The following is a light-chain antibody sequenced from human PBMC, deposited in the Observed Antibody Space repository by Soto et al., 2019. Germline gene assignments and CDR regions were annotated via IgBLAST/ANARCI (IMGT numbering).Light chain of an antibody. CDR1: QSVSSSY. CDR2: GAS. Sequence: EIVLTQSPGTLSLSPGERATLSCRASQSVSSSYLAWYQQKPGQAPRLLIYGASSRATGIPDRFSGSVSGTDFTLTISRLEPEDFALYYCQQDGSSSFTFGPGTKVDIK. V-gene: IGKV3-20*01. CDR3: QQDGSSSFT. J-gene: IGKJ3*01.